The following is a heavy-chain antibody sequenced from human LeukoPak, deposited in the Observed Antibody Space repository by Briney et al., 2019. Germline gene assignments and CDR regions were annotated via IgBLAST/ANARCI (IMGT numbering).Heavy chain of an antibody. CDR3: ARTSARTGRIAAAGTRKGTEY. J-gene: IGHJ4*02. CDR2: IYYSGST. D-gene: IGHD6-13*01. V-gene: IGHV4-39*01. Sequence: SETLSLTCTVSGGSISSSSYYWGWIRQPPGKGLEWIGSIYYSGSTYYNPSLKSRVTISVDTSKNQFSLKLSSVTAADTAVYYCARTSARTGRIAAAGTRKGTEYWGQGTLVTVSS. CDR1: GGSISSSSYY.